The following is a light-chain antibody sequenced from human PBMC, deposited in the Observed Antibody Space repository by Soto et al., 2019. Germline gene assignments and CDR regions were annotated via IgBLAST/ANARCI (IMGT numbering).Light chain of an antibody. V-gene: IGKV3-20*01. CDR3: HQYSSSPRE. CDR1: LPVTNNF. CDR2: DAS. J-gene: IGKJ1*01. Sequence: EIVLTHSPGTLSLSPGERATLSCRASLPVTNNFLAWYQQMPGQAPRLIIYDASSRATGIPDRFSASGSGTDFTLTISRLEPEDFAVYFCHQYSSSPREFGQGTK.